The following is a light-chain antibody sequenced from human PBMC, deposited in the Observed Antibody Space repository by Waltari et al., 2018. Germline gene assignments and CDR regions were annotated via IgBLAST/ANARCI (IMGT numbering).Light chain of an antibody. CDR2: GAS. CDR3: QQYDTAPRT. Sequence: EIVLTQSPGPLSLSPGERAPLSCRASQRISSSNLAWYQQKLGQTPRLLIYGASSRATGIPDRFSGSGSGTDFTLTITRLEPEDLAVYYCQQYDTAPRTFGQGTKLEIK. V-gene: IGKV3-20*01. CDR1: QRISSSN. J-gene: IGKJ2*01.